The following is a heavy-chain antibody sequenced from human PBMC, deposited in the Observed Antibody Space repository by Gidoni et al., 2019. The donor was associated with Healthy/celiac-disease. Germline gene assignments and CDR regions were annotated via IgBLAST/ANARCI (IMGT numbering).Heavy chain of an antibody. J-gene: IGHJ2*01. Sequence: EVQLVESGGGLVQPGRSLRLSCAASGFTFDDYAMHWVRQAPGKGLEWVSGISWNSGSIGYADSVKGRFTISRDNAKNSLYLQMNSLRAEDTALYYCAKFRHSGYFDLWGRGTLVTVSS. CDR3: AKFRHSGYFDL. CDR1: GFTFDDYA. D-gene: IGHD1-1*01. CDR2: ISWNSGSI. V-gene: IGHV3-9*01.